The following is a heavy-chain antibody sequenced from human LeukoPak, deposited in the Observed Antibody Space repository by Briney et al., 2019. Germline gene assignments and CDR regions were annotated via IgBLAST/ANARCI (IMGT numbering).Heavy chain of an antibody. Sequence: PSETLSLTCAGDGGSFSGYYWSWIRQPPGKGLASNVKIKESGLTAYNPSLESPVTISGDTSKGQFSLKPTSVTATDTAVCYCTRGFSGVVAREWGQGTLVTVSS. D-gene: IGHD2-15*01. CDR2: IKESGLT. CDR3: TRGFSGVVARE. CDR1: GGSFSGYY. V-gene: IGHV4-34*01. J-gene: IGHJ4*02.